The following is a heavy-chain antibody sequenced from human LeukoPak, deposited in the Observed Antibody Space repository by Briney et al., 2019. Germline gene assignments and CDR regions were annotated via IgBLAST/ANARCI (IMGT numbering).Heavy chain of an antibody. CDR1: GGSISSYY. CDR3: ATRGNYDLDY. CDR2: ISYTGTT. V-gene: IGHV4-59*12. Sequence: SETLSLTCTVSGGSISSYYWSWIRQPPGKGLEWIGSISYTGTTYYNPSLQSRVTIAVDTSKNQFSLKVTSVTAADTAVYYCATRGNYDLDYWGQGTLVTVSS. J-gene: IGHJ4*02. D-gene: IGHD1-7*01.